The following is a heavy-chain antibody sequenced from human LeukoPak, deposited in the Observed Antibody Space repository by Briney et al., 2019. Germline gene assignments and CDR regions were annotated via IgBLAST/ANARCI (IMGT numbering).Heavy chain of an antibody. D-gene: IGHD3-3*01. Sequence: ASVKVSCKASGYTFTSCGISGVRQAPGQGLEWMGWISAYNGNTNYAQKLQGRVTMTTDTSTSTAYMELRSLRSDDTAVYYCARPRRFLELPVDYGMDVWGQGTTVTVSS. CDR3: ARPRRFLELPVDYGMDV. CDR2: ISAYNGNT. V-gene: IGHV1-18*01. CDR1: GYTFTSCG. J-gene: IGHJ6*02.